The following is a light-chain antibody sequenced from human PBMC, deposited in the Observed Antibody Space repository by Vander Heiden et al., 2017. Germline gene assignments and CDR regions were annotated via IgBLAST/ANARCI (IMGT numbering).Light chain of an antibody. CDR1: RSNLGSAFR. CDR2: SNY. V-gene: IGLV1-40*01. Sequence: QSVLTQPPSVSGAPGQRITISCTGDRSNLGSAFRVHWYQHVPGTAPILLISSNYNRPSGVPDRFAGSKSGTSASLAIADLQTGDDADYYCQSCDSSLKTCVFGGGTRLTV. CDR3: QSCDSSLKTCV. J-gene: IGLJ3*02.